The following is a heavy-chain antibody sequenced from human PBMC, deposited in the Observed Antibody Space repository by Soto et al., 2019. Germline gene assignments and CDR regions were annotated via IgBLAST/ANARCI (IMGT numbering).Heavy chain of an antibody. V-gene: IGHV4-59*01. D-gene: IGHD3-22*01. CDR2: IYYSGST. Sequence: QVQLQESGPGLVKPSETLSLTCTVSGGSISSYYWSWIRQPPGKGLEWIGYIYYSGSTNYNPSLKSRVTISVDTSKNQFSLKLSSVTAADTAVYYCARDGPYDSSGYSYYFDYWGQGTLVTVSS. CDR1: GGSISSYY. CDR3: ARDGPYDSSGYSYYFDY. J-gene: IGHJ4*02.